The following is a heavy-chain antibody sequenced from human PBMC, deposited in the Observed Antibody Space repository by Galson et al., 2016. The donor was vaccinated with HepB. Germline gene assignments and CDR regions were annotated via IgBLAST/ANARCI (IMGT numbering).Heavy chain of an antibody. Sequence: SLRLSCAASGFIFGNSAMTWVRQDPGKGLEWVATISGRGDETFYADSVRGRFTISRDNSKNTAWLQMNSLRAEDTALYYCAKGGHFSAFDPWGQGTLVTVSS. CDR1: GFIFGNSA. V-gene: IGHV3-23*01. CDR3: AKGGHFSAFDP. CDR2: ISGRGDET. J-gene: IGHJ5*02.